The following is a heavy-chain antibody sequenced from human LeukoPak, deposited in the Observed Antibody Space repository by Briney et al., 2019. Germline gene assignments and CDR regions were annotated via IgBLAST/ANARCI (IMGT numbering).Heavy chain of an antibody. CDR2: IYYSGTT. CDR3: ARDSRGSGYYYHDY. J-gene: IGHJ4*02. Sequence: PSETLSLTCTVSGVSISSTTYYWGWIRQPPGKGLEWIGTIYYSGTTRYNPSLKSRVAISVDTSKNQFSLNLSSVTAADTAVYYCARDSRGSGYYYHDYWGQGTLVTVSS. V-gene: IGHV4-39*07. D-gene: IGHD3-22*01. CDR1: GVSISSTTYY.